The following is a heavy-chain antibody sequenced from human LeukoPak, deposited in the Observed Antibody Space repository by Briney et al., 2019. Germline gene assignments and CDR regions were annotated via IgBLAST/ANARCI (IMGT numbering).Heavy chain of an antibody. D-gene: IGHD6-13*01. Sequence: HPGGSLRLSCAASGFTFDDYAMHWVRQAPGKGLEWVSGISWNSGSIGYADSVKGLFTISRDNAKNSLYLQMNSLRAEDTALYCCAKDMNGVAAAGGAFDIWGQGTMVTVSS. V-gene: IGHV3-9*01. J-gene: IGHJ3*02. CDR2: ISWNSGSI. CDR3: AKDMNGVAAAGGAFDI. CDR1: GFTFDDYA.